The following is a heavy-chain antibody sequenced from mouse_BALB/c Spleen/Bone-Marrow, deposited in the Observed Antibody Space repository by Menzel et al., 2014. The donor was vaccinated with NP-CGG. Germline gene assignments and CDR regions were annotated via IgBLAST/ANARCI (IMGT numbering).Heavy chain of an antibody. V-gene: IGHV1-67*01. Sequence: QVQLQQSGPELVGPGVSVKISCKGSGYTFTDYAMHWMKQSHAKSLEWIGVINTYSGNTNYNQNFKGKATMTVDKSSSTAFMELARLTYEDSAIYYCAREGYASTAWFAYWGQGTLVTVSA. J-gene: IGHJ3*01. CDR2: INTYSGNT. CDR3: AREGYASTAWFAY. D-gene: IGHD1-1*01. CDR1: GYTFTDYA.